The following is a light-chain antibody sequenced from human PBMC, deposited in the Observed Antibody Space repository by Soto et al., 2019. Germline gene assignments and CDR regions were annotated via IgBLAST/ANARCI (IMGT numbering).Light chain of an antibody. CDR2: KAS. CDR1: QTINSW. V-gene: IGKV1-5*03. CDR3: QQYNSYPIT. Sequence: DIQMTQSPSTLSASVGERVTITCRASQTINSWLAWFQQKPGKAPKLLIYKASTLESGVPSRFSGSGSGTEFTLTISSLQPDDFATYYCQQYNSYPITFGQGTRLEIK. J-gene: IGKJ5*01.